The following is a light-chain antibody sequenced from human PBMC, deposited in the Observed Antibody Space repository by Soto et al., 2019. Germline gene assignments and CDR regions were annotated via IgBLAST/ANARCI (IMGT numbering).Light chain of an antibody. V-gene: IGKV1-12*01. CDR2: AAS. CDR1: QDIQKW. J-gene: IGKJ3*01. Sequence: DIQMTQSPSFVSASVGDTINITCRASQDIQKWLAWYQQKPGKAPKVLIYAASNLESGVSSRFSGIGSGTEFSLTISSLQIEDFATPFCHQASSFPHPFGPGTKVDIK. CDR3: HQASSFPHP.